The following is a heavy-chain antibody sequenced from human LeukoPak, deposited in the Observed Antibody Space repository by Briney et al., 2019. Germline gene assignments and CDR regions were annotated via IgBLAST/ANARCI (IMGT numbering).Heavy chain of an antibody. CDR1: GGSFSGYY. CDR2: INHSGST. V-gene: IGHV4-34*01. Sequence: SETLSLTCVVSGGSFSGYYWSWIRQPPGKGLEWIGEINHSGSTNYNPSLKSRVTISLDTSKNQFSLKLSSVPAADTAVYYCARGLGGYWGQGTLVTVSS. J-gene: IGHJ4*02. CDR3: ARGLGGY.